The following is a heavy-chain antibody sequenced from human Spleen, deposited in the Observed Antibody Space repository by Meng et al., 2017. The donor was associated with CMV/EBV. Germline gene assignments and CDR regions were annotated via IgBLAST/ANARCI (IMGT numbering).Heavy chain of an antibody. J-gene: IGHJ6*02. CDR2: INSDGSGT. CDR1: GFSFRSYW. V-gene: IGHV3-74*01. D-gene: IGHD3-16*01. CDR3: ARDDGSYGSLNGMDV. Sequence: GGSLRLSCAASGFSFRSYWMHWVRQAPGKGLVWVSRINSDGSGTSSADSVKGRFTNSRDNAKNTVYLQMNNLRAEDTAVYYCARDDGSYGSLNGMDVWGQGTTVTVSS.